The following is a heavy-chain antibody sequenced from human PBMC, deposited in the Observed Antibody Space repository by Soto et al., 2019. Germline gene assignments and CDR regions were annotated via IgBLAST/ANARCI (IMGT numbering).Heavy chain of an antibody. J-gene: IGHJ5*02. CDR3: TTLGFDT. V-gene: IGHV3-15*01. D-gene: IGHD3-16*01. Sequence: EVQLVESGGGLVKPGGSLRLSCAASGSTFSHAWMSWVRQVPGKGLEWVARVKSKAAGGTTDYAAPVKGRFTISRDESKSTRYLQMKSLMTDDTAVYYCTTLGFDTWGQRPLVTVSS. CDR2: VKSKAAGGTT. CDR1: GSTFSHAW.